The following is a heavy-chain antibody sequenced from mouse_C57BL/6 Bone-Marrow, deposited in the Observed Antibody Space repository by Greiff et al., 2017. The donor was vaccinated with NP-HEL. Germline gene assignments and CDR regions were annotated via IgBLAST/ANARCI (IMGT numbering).Heavy chain of an antibody. CDR2: IAPPDRHT. CDR3: AREITTVVATGGY. Sequence: VQLQQPGAELVKPGASVKLSCKASGYPFPSYWLPWVTPRPGQGLEWTGEIAPPDRHTNHNQKSKGKATFTLDTSSSTAYLPLRSLPSEDSAVDYCAREITTVVATGGYWGQGTTLTVSS. D-gene: IGHD1-1*01. CDR1: GYPFPSYW. J-gene: IGHJ2*01. V-gene: IGHV1-50*01.